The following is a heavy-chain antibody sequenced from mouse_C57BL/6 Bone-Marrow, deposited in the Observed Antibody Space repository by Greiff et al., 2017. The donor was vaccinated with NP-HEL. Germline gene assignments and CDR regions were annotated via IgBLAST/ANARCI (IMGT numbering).Heavy chain of an antibody. D-gene: IGHD4-1*01. CDR3: AVTGTEYCDV. Sequence: VQLQQSGAELVKPGASVKLSCTASGFTFTGYCMHWVKQRPGQGLEWIGRIDPEDGETNYAPKFQGKATITVDTSSNTAYLQLSSLTSEDTAGYYCAVTGTEYCDVGGRGNAVTVTA. V-gene: IGHV14-2*01. J-gene: IGHJ1*03. CDR2: IDPEDGET. CDR1: GFTFTGYC.